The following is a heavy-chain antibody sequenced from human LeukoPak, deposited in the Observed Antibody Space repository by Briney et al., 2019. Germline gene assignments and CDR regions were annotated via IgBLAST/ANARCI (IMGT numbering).Heavy chain of an antibody. V-gene: IGHV4-34*01. CDR1: GGSFSDYY. D-gene: IGHD6-13*01. CDR2: INHSGST. J-gene: IGHJ4*02. Sequence: PSGTLSLTCAVYGGSFSDYYWSWIRQPPGKGLEWIGEINHSGSTNYNPSLKSRVTISIDTSKNQFSLKLSFVTAADTAVYYCARAGFGLAPHRGTPFDYWGQGTLVTVSS. CDR3: ARAGFGLAPHRGTPFDY.